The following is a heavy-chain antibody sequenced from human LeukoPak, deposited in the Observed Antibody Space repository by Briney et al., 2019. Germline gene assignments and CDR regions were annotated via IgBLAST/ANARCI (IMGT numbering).Heavy chain of an antibody. Sequence: GGSLRLSCAASGFTFTTYWIGWVRQAPGKGLEWVGRIRSKTDGGTTDYAAPVKGRLTISRDDSKNTLYLQMNSLKTEDTAVYYCTTDKFSAMADTYYYYYMDVWGKGTTVTVSS. D-gene: IGHD5-18*01. V-gene: IGHV3-15*01. CDR3: TTDKFSAMADTYYYYYMDV. J-gene: IGHJ6*03. CDR2: IRSKTDGGTT. CDR1: GFTFTTYW.